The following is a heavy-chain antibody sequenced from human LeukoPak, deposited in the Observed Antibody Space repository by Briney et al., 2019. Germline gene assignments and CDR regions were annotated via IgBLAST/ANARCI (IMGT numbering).Heavy chain of an antibody. D-gene: IGHD2-8*02. J-gene: IGHJ4*02. CDR1: GFTFRNYW. V-gene: IGHV3-74*01. Sequence: GGSLRLSCAASGFTFRNYWMRWVRHVSGKGLEWVSCLNSNGSATNYADSMKGRFTISRDSAQNTVYLQMDSLRVEDTAVYYCTSDALLEYCTGNDCYLFDLWGQGILVTVSS. CDR3: TSDALLEYCTGNDCYLFDL. CDR2: LNSNGSAT.